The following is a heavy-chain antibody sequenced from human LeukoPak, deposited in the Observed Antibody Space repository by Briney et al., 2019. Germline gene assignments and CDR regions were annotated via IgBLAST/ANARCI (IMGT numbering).Heavy chain of an antibody. CDR2: IIPIFGTA. Sequence: RASVTVSFKASGGTFSSYAISWVRQAPGQGLEWMGGIIPIFGTANYAQKFQGRVTITADESTSTAYMELSSLRSEDTAVYYCARAYGDTPYYFDYWGQGTLVTVSS. CDR1: GGTFSSYA. D-gene: IGHD4-17*01. V-gene: IGHV1-69*13. J-gene: IGHJ4*02. CDR3: ARAYGDTPYYFDY.